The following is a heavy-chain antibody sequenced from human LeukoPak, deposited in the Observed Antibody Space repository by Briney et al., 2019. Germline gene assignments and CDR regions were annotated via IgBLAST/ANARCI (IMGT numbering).Heavy chain of an antibody. D-gene: IGHD3-10*01. CDR1: GFTFSNYA. Sequence: GGSLRLSCAASGFTFSNYAMSWVRQAPGQGLEWVSVINTNGGSTYHADSVKGRFTISRDNSKDTLYLQMDGLRAEDTAVYYCARTLNYYYNMDVWGKGATVIVSS. J-gene: IGHJ6*03. CDR3: ARTLNYYYNMDV. CDR2: INTNGGST. V-gene: IGHV3-23*05.